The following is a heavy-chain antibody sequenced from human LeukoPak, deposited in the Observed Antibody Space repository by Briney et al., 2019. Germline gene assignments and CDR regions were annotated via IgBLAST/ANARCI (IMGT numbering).Heavy chain of an antibody. V-gene: IGHV3-11*01. CDR2: ISTSAGSI. D-gene: IGHD3-22*01. Sequence: GGSLRLSCAASGFTFSDYYMTWIRQAPGKGLEWISYISTSAGSIYYADSVKGRFTISRDNAKNSLYLQMNSLRAEDTAVYYCARDAIDSSGFDFDYWGQGTLVTVSS. CDR1: GFTFSDYY. CDR3: ARDAIDSSGFDFDY. J-gene: IGHJ4*02.